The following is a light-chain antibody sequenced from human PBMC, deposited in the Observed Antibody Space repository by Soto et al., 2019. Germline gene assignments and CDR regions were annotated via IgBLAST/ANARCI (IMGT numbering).Light chain of an antibody. CDR1: QSISSW. V-gene: IGKV1-5*03. J-gene: IGKJ4*01. CDR3: QQYNSYPLT. Sequence: DLQMTQSPSTLSASVGDRVTITCRASQSISSWLAWYQQKPGKAPKLLIYKASSLESGVPLSFSGSGSGTEFTLTISSLQPDDFATYYCQQYNSYPLTFGGGTKVEIK. CDR2: KAS.